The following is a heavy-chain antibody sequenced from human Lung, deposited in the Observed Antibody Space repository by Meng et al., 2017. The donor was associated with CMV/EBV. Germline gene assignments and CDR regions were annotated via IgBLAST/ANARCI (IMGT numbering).Heavy chain of an antibody. D-gene: IGHD3-3*01. Sequence: SCAASGFTFSTYAMSWVRQRAGKGLEWVSSIGAPADTHYPDSVKGRFTISREDAKSSLYLQMNSLRAEDTAFYYCARDDFWSGSPTFDFWDQGKXVTVSS. CDR2: IGAPADT. CDR3: ARDDFWSGSPTFDF. V-gene: IGHV3-13*01. CDR1: GFTFSTYA. J-gene: IGHJ4*02.